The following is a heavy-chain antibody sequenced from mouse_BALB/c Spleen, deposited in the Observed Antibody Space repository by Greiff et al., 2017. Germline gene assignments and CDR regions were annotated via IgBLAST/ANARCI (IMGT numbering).Heavy chain of an antibody. D-gene: IGHD1-1*01. CDR3: AREDYFDYGSSLDY. J-gene: IGHJ2*01. CDR1: GFTFSSYA. CDR2: ISSGGST. V-gene: IGHV5-6-5*01. Sequence: EVKVEESGGGLVKPGGSLKLSCAASGFTFSSYAMSWVRQTPEKRLEWVASISSGGSTYYPDSVKGRFTISRDNARNILYLQMSSLRSEDTAMYYCAREDYFDYGSSLDYWGQGTTLTVSS.